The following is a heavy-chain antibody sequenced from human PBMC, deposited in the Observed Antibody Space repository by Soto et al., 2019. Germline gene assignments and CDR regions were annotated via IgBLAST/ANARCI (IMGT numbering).Heavy chain of an antibody. CDR2: ISYDGSNK. Sequence: SCAASGFTFSSYAMHWVRQAPGKGLEWVAVISYDGSNKYYADSVKGRFTISRDNSKNTLYLQMNSLRAEDTAVYYCARGDTMVRGVIIHYYYGMDVWGQGTTVTVSS. J-gene: IGHJ6*02. V-gene: IGHV3-30-3*01. CDR1: GFTFSSYA. D-gene: IGHD3-10*01. CDR3: ARGDTMVRGVIIHYYYGMDV.